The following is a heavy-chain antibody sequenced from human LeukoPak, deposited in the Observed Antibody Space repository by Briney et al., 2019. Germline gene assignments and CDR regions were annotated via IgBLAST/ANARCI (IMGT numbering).Heavy chain of an antibody. CDR2: ISSSGSTI. D-gene: IGHD2-15*01. J-gene: IGHJ4*02. Sequence: GGSPRLSCAASGFTFSDYYMSWIRQAPGKGLEWVSYISSSGSTIYYADSVKGRFTISRDNAKNSLYLQMNSLRAEDTAVYYCGSCYLGNGVDYWGQGTLVTVSS. CDR3: GSCYLGNGVDY. CDR1: GFTFSDYY. V-gene: IGHV3-11*01.